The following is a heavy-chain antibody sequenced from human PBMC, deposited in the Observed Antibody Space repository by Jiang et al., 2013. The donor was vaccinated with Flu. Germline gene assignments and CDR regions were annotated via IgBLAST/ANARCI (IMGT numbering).Heavy chain of an antibody. D-gene: IGHD4-17*01. CDR1: GYSFTSYW. CDR2: IYPGDSDT. V-gene: IGHV5-51*01. CDR3: ARVSTVTRYYYYGMDV. Sequence: SLKISCKGSGYSFTSYWIAWVRQMPGKGLEWMGIIYPGDSDTRYSPSFQGQVTISADKSISTAYLQWSSLKASDTAMYYCARVSTVTRYYYYGMDVWGQGTTVTVSS. J-gene: IGHJ6*02.